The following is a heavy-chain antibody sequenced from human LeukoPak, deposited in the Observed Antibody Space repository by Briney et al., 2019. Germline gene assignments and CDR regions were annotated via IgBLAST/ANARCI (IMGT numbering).Heavy chain of an antibody. CDR2: ISYDGSNK. V-gene: IGHV3-30*18. CDR1: GFTFSSYG. Sequence: GGSLRLSCAASGFTFSSYGMHWVRQAPGKGLEWVAVISYDGSNKYYADSVKGRFTISRDNSKNTLYLQMNSLRAEDTAVYYCAKVRAPSGWFNSDYWGQGTLVTVSS. CDR3: AKVRAPSGWFNSDY. D-gene: IGHD6-19*01. J-gene: IGHJ4*02.